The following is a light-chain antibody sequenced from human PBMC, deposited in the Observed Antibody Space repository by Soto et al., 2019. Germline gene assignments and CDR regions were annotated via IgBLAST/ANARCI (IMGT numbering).Light chain of an antibody. Sequence: DVVMTQTPLSLSVAPGQPASIFCKSSQSLLHITGETFLFWYLQKPGQSPQLLIYEVSTRVSGVPDRFSGSGSGTDFTLEISRVETDDVGIYDCMQSTQLPPTFGQGTRLEIK. CDR2: EVS. J-gene: IGKJ5*01. CDR1: QSLLHITGETF. CDR3: MQSTQLPPT. V-gene: IGKV2D-29*02.